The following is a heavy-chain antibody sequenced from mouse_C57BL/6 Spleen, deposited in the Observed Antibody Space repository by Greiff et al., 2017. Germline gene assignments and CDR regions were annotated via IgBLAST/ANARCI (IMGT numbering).Heavy chain of an antibody. CDR1: GYTFTGYW. V-gene: IGHV1-69*01. CDR2: IDPSDSYT. D-gene: IGHD3-2*02. J-gene: IGHJ2*01. CDR3: ARWGTAQATFDY. Sequence: VQLQQPGAELVMPGASVKLSCKASGYTFTGYWMHWVKQRPGQGLEWIGEIDPSDSYTNYNQKFKGKSTLTVDKSSSTAYMQLSSLTSEDSAVYYGARWGTAQATFDYWGQGTTLTVSS.